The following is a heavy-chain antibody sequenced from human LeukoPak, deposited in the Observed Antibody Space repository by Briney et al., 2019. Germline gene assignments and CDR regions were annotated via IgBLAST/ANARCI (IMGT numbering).Heavy chain of an antibody. CDR2: INPSGGST. D-gene: IGHD2-2*01. Sequence: ASVKVSCKASGYTFTTYYIHWVRQAPGPGLEWMGVINPSGGSTSFAQKSQARLTMTRDTSTSTVYMELSGLRSEDTAVYYRAREIVVVPAAMGLDPWGQGTVVSVSS. CDR3: AREIVVVPAAMGLDP. V-gene: IGHV1-46*01. CDR1: GYTFTTYY. J-gene: IGHJ5*02.